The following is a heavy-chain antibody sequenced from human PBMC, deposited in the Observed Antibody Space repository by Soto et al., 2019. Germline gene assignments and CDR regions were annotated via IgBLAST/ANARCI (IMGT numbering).Heavy chain of an antibody. Sequence: GGSLRLSCAASGFTFSGYSVNWVRQAPGKGLEWVSYISSGSKTIYYAESVKGRFTVSRDNARNSQYLQMNSLRDEDTAVYYCVREDILGVRSFDYWGQGTLVTVSS. V-gene: IGHV3-48*02. CDR3: VREDILGVRSFDY. CDR2: ISSGSKTI. D-gene: IGHD3-9*01. J-gene: IGHJ4*02. CDR1: GFTFSGYS.